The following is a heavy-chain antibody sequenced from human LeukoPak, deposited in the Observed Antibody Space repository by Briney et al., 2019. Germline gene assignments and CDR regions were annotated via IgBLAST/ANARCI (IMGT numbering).Heavy chain of an antibody. V-gene: IGHV4-61*02. CDR3: AREVHYYDSSGYSFDY. Sequence: SETLSLTCTVSGGSISSSSYYWSWIRQPAGKGLEWIGRIYTSGSTNYNPSLKSRVTISVDTSKNQFSLKLSSVTAADTAVYYCAREVHYYDSSGYSFDYWGQGTLVTVSS. CDR1: GGSISSSSYY. J-gene: IGHJ4*02. D-gene: IGHD3-22*01. CDR2: IYTSGST.